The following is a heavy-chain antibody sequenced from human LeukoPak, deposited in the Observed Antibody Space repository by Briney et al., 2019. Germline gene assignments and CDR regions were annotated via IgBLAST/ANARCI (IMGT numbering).Heavy chain of an antibody. CDR3: ARSGLSSSAYRRCAFDI. CDR1: GGTFSSYA. D-gene: IGHD3-22*01. Sequence: SVKVSCKASGGTFSSYAISWVRQAPEQGLEWMGGIIPIFGTANYAQKFQGRVTMTRDMSTSTVYMELSSLRSEDTAVYYCARSGLSSSAYRRCAFDIWGQGTMVTVSS. CDR2: IIPIFGTA. J-gene: IGHJ3*02. V-gene: IGHV1-69*05.